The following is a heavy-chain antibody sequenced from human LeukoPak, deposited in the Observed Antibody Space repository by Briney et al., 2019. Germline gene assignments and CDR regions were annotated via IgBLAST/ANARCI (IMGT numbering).Heavy chain of an antibody. CDR3: ARYRVGWQQLVQSGPSGWFDP. CDR2: ISYSGTT. Sequence: SETLSLTCTVSGGSISSSNYFWGWVCQPPGKGLEWIGTISYSGTTHDNPSLKSRVIISVDTSKNQFSLKLSSVTAADTAVYYCARYRVGWQQLVQSGPSGWFDPWGQGTLVTVSS. V-gene: IGHV4-39*07. CDR1: GGSISSSNYF. J-gene: IGHJ5*02. D-gene: IGHD6-13*01.